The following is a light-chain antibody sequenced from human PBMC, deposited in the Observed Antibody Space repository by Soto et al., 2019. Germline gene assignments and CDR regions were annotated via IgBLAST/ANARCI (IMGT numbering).Light chain of an antibody. V-gene: IGKV3-11*01. J-gene: IGKJ1*01. CDR1: QYVGSK. CDR3: QQYNSYFWT. CDR2: YIS. Sequence: EIVLTQSPSTPSSSPGETATLSCRASQYVGSKLAWYQHKPGQAPRLLIYYISKRATGIPARFSGSGSGTDFTLTISSLAPEDFATYYCQQYNSYFWTFGQGTKVDI.